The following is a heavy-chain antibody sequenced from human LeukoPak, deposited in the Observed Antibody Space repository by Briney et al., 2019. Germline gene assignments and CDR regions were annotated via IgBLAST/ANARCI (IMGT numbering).Heavy chain of an antibody. V-gene: IGHV4-30-4*01. D-gene: IGHD2-21*02. CDR1: GGSISSGDYY. J-gene: IGHJ3*02. Sequence: SETLSLTCTVSGGSISSGDYYWSWIRQPPGKGLEWIGYIYYSGSTYYNPSLKSRVTISVDTSKNQFSLKLSSVAAADTAVYYCARDLRVVTGRAFDIWGQGTMVTVSS. CDR2: IYYSGST. CDR3: ARDLRVVTGRAFDI.